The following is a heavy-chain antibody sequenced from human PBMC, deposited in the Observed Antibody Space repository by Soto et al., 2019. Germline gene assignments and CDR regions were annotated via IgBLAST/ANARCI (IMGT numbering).Heavy chain of an antibody. D-gene: IGHD6-6*01. V-gene: IGHV4-31*01. CDR2: IYYSGST. Sequence: PSETLSLTCTVSGGSISSGGYYWSWIRQHPGKGLEWIGYIYYSGSTYYNPSLKSLVTISVDTSKNQFSLKLSSVTAAATAVYYCARDQSYSSSSRPYYYYGMDVWGQGTTVTVSS. J-gene: IGHJ6*02. CDR1: GGSISSGGYY. CDR3: ARDQSYSSSSRPYYYYGMDV.